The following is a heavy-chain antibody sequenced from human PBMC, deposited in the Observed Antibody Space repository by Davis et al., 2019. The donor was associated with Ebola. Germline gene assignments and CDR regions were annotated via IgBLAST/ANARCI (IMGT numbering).Heavy chain of an antibody. CDR3: ATSYFTVTTLY. CDR1: GFTFSSYA. D-gene: IGHD4-17*01. V-gene: IGHV3-30*02. Sequence: GGSLRLSCAASGFTFSSYAMSWVRQAPGKGLEWVAFIRYHGNGKYYADSVKGRFTISRDNLQDTLYLQMNSLSAEDSGVYYCATSYFTVTTLYWGQGTLVTVSS. J-gene: IGHJ4*02. CDR2: IRYHGNGK.